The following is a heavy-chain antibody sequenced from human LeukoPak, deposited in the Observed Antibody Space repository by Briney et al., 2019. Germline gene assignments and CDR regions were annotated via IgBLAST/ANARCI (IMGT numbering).Heavy chain of an antibody. J-gene: IGHJ4*02. CDR2: VSGSGGST. Sequence: PGGSLRLSCAASGFTFSSYAMSWVRQAPGKGLQWVSGVSGSGGSTYYADSVKGRFTISRDNSKNTLYLQMNSLRAEDTAVYYCAKLGNSNPLRLPFDYWGQGTLVTVSS. D-gene: IGHD4-23*01. CDR1: GFTFSSYA. V-gene: IGHV3-23*01. CDR3: AKLGNSNPLRLPFDY.